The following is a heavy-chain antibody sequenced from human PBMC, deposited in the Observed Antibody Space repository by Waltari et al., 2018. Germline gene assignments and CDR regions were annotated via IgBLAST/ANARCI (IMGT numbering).Heavy chain of an antibody. CDR3: ARDPFYISSRLLAPYWYYYMDV. D-gene: IGHD6-13*01. CDR1: GDSISSYY. V-gene: IGHV4-4*07. Sequence: QVQLQESGPGLVRPSETLSLTCTVYGDSISSYYWNWIRQPAGQGLEWIGRIYISGSTNYSPSLKGRVPMSGDTSKNQFSLKLSSVTAADTAVYYCARDPFYISSRLLAPYWYYYMDVWGEGTTVTVSS. J-gene: IGHJ6*03. CDR2: IYISGST.